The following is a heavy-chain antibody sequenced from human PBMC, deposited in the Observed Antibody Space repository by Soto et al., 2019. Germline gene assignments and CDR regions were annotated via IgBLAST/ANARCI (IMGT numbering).Heavy chain of an antibody. CDR1: GFTFDDYA. V-gene: IGHV3-9*01. CDR3: AKDRGDGSGPYRYGMDV. J-gene: IGHJ6*02. Sequence: EVQLVESGGGLAQPGRSLRLSCAASGFTFDDYALHWVRQAPGKGLEWVSGISWNSGSIDYADSVKGRFTISRDNAENSLYLQMNSLRAEDTAFYYCAKDRGDGSGPYRYGMDVWGQGTAVTVSS. D-gene: IGHD3-10*01. CDR2: ISWNSGSI.